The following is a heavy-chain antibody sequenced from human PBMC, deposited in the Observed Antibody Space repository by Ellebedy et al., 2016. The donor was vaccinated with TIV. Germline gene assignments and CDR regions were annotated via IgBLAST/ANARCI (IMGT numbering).Heavy chain of an antibody. J-gene: IGHJ4*02. Sequence: PGGSLRLSCAASGFTFSDYVMHWVRQAPGKGLEWVALILFDGSYNYHADSVRGRFTISRDNSKNALYLQMNSLRADDTAVYYCARDLRGDWTGPRFDSWGQGTLVTVSS. D-gene: IGHD3/OR15-3a*01. CDR3: ARDLRGDWTGPRFDS. V-gene: IGHV3-33*08. CDR2: ILFDGSYN. CDR1: GFTFSDYV.